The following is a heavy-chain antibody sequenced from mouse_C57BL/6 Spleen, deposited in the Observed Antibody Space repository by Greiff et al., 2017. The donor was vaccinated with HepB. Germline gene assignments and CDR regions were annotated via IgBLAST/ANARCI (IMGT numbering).Heavy chain of an antibody. D-gene: IGHD3-3*01. CDR2: FHPYNDDT. J-gene: IGHJ1*03. CDR3: AMGDGDWYFDV. CDR1: GYTFTTYP. V-gene: IGHV1-47*01. Sequence: VMLVESGAELVKPGASVKMSCKASGYTFTTYPIEWMKQNHGKSLEWIGNFHPYNDDTKYNEKFKGKATLTVEKSSSTVYLELSRLTSDDSAVYYCAMGDGDWYFDVWGTGTTVTVSS.